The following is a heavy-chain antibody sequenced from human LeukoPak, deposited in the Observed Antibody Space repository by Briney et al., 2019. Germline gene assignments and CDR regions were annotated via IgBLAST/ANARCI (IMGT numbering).Heavy chain of an antibody. CDR1: GFTFSSST. CDR2: ISSSGSSI. V-gene: IGHV3-21*01. D-gene: IGHD3-10*01. Sequence: PGRSLRLSCAASGFTFSSSTMNWVRQAPGRGLEWVSSISSSGSSIYYADSVKGRFTISRDNAKNSLYLQINSLRAEDTAVYYCARDSYWLGGTIDAFDIWGQGTMVTVSS. CDR3: ARDSYWLGGTIDAFDI. J-gene: IGHJ3*02.